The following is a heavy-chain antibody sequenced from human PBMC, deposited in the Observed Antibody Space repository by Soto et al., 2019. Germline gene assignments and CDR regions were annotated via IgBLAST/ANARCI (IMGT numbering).Heavy chain of an antibody. V-gene: IGHV3-23*01. CDR1: GFSLGSSG. CDR3: ASSMSPDGYYYYGMNV. CDR2: ISGSGGSA. D-gene: IGHD2-8*01. J-gene: IGHJ6*02. Sequence: PXGSLRLSCAASGFSLGSSGMSWVRQAPGKGLEWVSSISGSGGSAYYADSVKGRFTISRDNSKNTLYLQMRSLRAEDTAVYYCASSMSPDGYYYYGMNVWAQGTTVTVSS.